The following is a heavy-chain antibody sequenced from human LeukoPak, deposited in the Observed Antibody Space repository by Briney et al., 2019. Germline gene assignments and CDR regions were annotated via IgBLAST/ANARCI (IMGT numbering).Heavy chain of an antibody. CDR3: STALDN. CDR1: GFKFNNYW. CDR2: INQDGSDK. J-gene: IGHJ4*02. V-gene: IGHV3-7*01. Sequence: PGGSLRLSCAGSGFKFNNYWMDWVRQAPGKGLEWVANINQDGSDKNYVDSVKGRFTISRDNAENSLYLQMDSLRAEDTAVYYCSTALDNWGRGTLVTVSS. D-gene: IGHD2-15*01.